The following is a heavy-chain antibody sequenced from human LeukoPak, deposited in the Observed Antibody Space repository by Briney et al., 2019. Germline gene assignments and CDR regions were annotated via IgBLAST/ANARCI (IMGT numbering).Heavy chain of an antibody. CDR2: IYYSGST. V-gene: IGHV4-59*08. CDR3: ARLMGYDSSGYYSNAFDI. CDR1: GGSISYYY. Sequence: SETLSLTCTVSGGSISYYYWSWIRQPPGKGLEWIGYIYYSGSTNYNPSLKSRVTISVDTSKNQFSLKLSSVTAADTAVYYCARLMGYDSSGYYSNAFDIWGQGTMVTVSS. D-gene: IGHD3-22*01. J-gene: IGHJ3*02.